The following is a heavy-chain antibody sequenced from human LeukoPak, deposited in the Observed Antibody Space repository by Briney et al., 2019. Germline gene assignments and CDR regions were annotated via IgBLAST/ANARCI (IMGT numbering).Heavy chain of an antibody. CDR3: MTSNYYDSSGYYLAEYFQH. CDR1: GFTFSNAW. V-gene: IGHV3-15*01. J-gene: IGHJ1*01. Sequence: PGGSLRLSCAASGFTFSNAWMSWVRQAPGKGLEWVGRIKSKTDGGTTDYAAPVKGRFTISRDDSKNTLYLQMNSLKTEDTAVYYCMTSNYYDSSGYYLAEYFQHWGQGTLVTVSS. D-gene: IGHD3-22*01. CDR2: IKSKTDGGTT.